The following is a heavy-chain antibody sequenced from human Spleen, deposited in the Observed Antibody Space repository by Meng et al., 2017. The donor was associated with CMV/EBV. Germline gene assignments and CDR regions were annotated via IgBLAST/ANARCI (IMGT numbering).Heavy chain of an antibody. J-gene: IGHJ4*02. V-gene: IGHV1-18*01. CDR1: GYTFTSYG. CDR3: ARGPSTAFWSGYSDY. Sequence: ASVKVSCKASGYTFTSYGISWVRQAPGQGLEWMGWISAYNGNTNYAQKLQGRVTMTTDTSTSTAYMELRSLRSEDTAVYYCARGPSTAFWSGYSDYWGQGTLVTVSS. CDR2: ISAYNGNT. D-gene: IGHD3-3*01.